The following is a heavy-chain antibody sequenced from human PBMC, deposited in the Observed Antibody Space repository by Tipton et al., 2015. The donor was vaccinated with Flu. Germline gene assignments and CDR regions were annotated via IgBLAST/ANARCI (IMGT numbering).Heavy chain of an antibody. J-gene: IGHJ5*02. CDR1: SGSISSYY. D-gene: IGHD4-11*01. V-gene: IGHV4-4*07. Sequence: GLVKPSETLSLSCSVSSGSISSYYWSWIRQPAGKGLEWIGRVYIGGRTNYNPSLKSRVIMSVDLFKNQISLRLSSVTAADTAVYYCARRDFSNYVSEPKNWFDRWGQGTLVTVSS. CDR3: ARRDFSNYVSEPKNWFDR. CDR2: VYIGGRT.